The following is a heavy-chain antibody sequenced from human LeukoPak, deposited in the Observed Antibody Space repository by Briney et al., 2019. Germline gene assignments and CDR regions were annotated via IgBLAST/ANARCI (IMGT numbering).Heavy chain of an antibody. CDR1: GGSISSYY. D-gene: IGHD6-19*01. V-gene: IGHV4-4*07. CDR2: IYSSGSS. CDR3: ARESYSSGWYKDY. Sequence: PSETLCLTCTVSGGSISSYYWSWIRQPAGRGLEWIGRIYSSGSSNYNPSLKSRVIMSVDTSKNQFSLNLSSLTAADTAFYYCARESYSSGWYKDYWGQGILVTVSS. J-gene: IGHJ4*02.